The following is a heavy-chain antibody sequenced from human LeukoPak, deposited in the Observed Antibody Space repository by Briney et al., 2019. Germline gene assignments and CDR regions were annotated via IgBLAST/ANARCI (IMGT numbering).Heavy chain of an antibody. CDR2: ISAYNDNT. CDR1: GYTFTSYG. Sequence: ASVKVSCEASGYTFTSYGITWVRQAPGQGLEWMGWISAYNDNTNYAQKLQGRVTLTTDTSTSTAYMELRSLRSDDTAVYYCARDTYDFWSGYSYWGQGTLVTVSS. V-gene: IGHV1-18*01. J-gene: IGHJ4*02. CDR3: ARDTYDFWSGYSY. D-gene: IGHD3-3*01.